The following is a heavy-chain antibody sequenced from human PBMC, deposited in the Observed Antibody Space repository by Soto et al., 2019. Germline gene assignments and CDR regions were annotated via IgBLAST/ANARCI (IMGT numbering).Heavy chain of an antibody. CDR1: GFTFSSYG. Sequence: GGSLRLSCAASGFTFSSYGMHWVRQAPGKGLEWVAVISYDGSNKYYADSVKDRFTISRDNSKNTLYLQMNSLRAEDTAVYYCAKDKVPSEYSSSGDFDYWGQGTLVTVSS. V-gene: IGHV3-30*18. J-gene: IGHJ4*02. CDR2: ISYDGSNK. CDR3: AKDKVPSEYSSSGDFDY. D-gene: IGHD6-6*01.